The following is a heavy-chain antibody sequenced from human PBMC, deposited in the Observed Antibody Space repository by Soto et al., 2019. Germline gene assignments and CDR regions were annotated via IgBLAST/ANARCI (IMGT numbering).Heavy chain of an antibody. CDR3: ARDGYDSSGYYYYGMDV. Sequence: QVQLQESGPGLVKPSQTLSLTCTVSGGSISSGSYYWSWIRQHPGKGLEWIGYIYYSGSTYYNPSLKSRVTISVDTSKNQFSLKLSSVTAADTAVYYCARDGYDSSGYYYYGMDVWGQGTTVTVSS. CDR2: IYYSGST. J-gene: IGHJ6*02. V-gene: IGHV4-31*03. CDR1: GGSISSGSYY. D-gene: IGHD3-22*01.